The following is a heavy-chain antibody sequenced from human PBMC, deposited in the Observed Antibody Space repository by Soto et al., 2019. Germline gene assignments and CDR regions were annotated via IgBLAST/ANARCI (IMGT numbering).Heavy chain of an antibody. Sequence: QVQLQESGPGLVKPSETLTLTCTVSPGSISSSYWSWIRQPPGRGLEWIGHVAYSGTTKYNPSLKSRGSISVSTSKTQFSLRLTSVTAADTAVYYCAREAQDYYFAHWGQGILVTVSS. D-gene: IGHD1-26*01. CDR3: AREAQDYYFAH. CDR1: PGSISSSY. CDR2: VAYSGTT. J-gene: IGHJ5*02. V-gene: IGHV4-59*01.